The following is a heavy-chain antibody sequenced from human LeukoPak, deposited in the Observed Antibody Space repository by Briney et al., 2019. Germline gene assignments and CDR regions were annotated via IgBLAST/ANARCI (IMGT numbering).Heavy chain of an antibody. J-gene: IGHJ4*02. D-gene: IGHD3-10*01. Sequence: SETLSLTCAVYGGSFSGYYWSWIRQPPGKGLEWIGEINHSGSTNYNPSLKSRVTIAVDTSTNQFSLKLSSVTAADTAVYYCAGGPTYYYGSGSSLWGQGTLVTVSS. CDR2: INHSGST. CDR3: AGGPTYYYGSGSSL. CDR1: GGSFSGYY. V-gene: IGHV4-34*01.